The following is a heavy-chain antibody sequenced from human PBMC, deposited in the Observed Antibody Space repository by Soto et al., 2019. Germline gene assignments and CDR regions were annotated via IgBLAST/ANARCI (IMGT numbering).Heavy chain of an antibody. Sequence: PGESLKISCKASGYTFTSYWIGWVRQMPGKGLEWMGIIYPSNSETRFSPSFQGQVTLSADKSIFTAYLQWSSLKASVTAIYYCARQAYHYDTYSFGYWGQGTLVTVSS. J-gene: IGHJ4*02. D-gene: IGHD3-22*01. CDR2: IYPSNSET. CDR1: GYTFTSYW. CDR3: ARQAYHYDTYSFGY. V-gene: IGHV5-51*01.